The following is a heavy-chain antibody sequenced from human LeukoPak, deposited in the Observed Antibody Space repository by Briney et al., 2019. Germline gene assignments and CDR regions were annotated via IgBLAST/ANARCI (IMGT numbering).Heavy chain of an antibody. CDR3: ARALRGYCSSTSCYGGPYYYYMDV. V-gene: IGHV3-48*01. J-gene: IGHJ6*03. CDR1: GFTLSSYS. CDR2: ISSSSSTI. Sequence: GGSLRLSCAASGFTLSSYSMNWVRQAPGKGLEWVSYISSSSSTIYYADSVKGRFTISRDNAKNSLYLQMNSLRAEDTAVYYCARALRGYCSSTSCYGGPYYYYMDVWGKGTTVTVSS. D-gene: IGHD2-2*01.